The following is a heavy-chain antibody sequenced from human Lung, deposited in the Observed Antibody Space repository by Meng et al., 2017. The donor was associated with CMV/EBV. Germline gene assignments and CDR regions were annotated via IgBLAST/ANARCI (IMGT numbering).Heavy chain of an antibody. J-gene: IGHJ4*02. D-gene: IGHD1-26*01. Sequence: XXRRSCAASGFSFSGYALNWVRQAPGKGLEWVSSISSSSSYIYYADPVKGRFTISRDNAKNSLILQMNSLRADDTAVYFCARSWDGLGYWGQGTLVTVSS. CDR1: GFSFSGYA. CDR2: ISSSSSYI. CDR3: ARSWDGLGY. V-gene: IGHV3-21*01.